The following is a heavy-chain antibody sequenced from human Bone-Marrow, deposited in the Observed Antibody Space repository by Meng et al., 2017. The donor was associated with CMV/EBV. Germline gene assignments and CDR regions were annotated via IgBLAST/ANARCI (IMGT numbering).Heavy chain of an antibody. CDR3: ARSNDYYDSSGYGGDAFDI. J-gene: IGHJ3*02. V-gene: IGHV1-18*01. D-gene: IGHD3-22*01. CDR2: ISAYNGNT. Sequence: ASVKVSCKASGYTFTSYDINWVRQAPGQGLEWMGWISAYNGNTNFAQNLQGRVTMTADTSTSTAYMELRSLRSDDTAVYYCARSNDYYDSSGYGGDAFDIWGQGTMVTVSS. CDR1: GYTFTSYD.